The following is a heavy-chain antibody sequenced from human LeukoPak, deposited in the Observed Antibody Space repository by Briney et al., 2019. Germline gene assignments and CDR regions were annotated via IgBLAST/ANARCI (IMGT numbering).Heavy chain of an antibody. CDR1: GLTFRRYW. V-gene: IGHV3-7*04. J-gene: IGHJ4*02. Sequence: GGSLRLSCTAPGLTFRRYWMNWVRQAPGKGLEWVANIKPDGSATSYVDSVEGRFTISRDNVKNSVYLQMNSLRAEDTAVYYCAGGGGCVFYSWGQGTLVTVSA. CDR2: IKPDGSAT. CDR3: AGGGGCVFYS. D-gene: IGHD2-21*01.